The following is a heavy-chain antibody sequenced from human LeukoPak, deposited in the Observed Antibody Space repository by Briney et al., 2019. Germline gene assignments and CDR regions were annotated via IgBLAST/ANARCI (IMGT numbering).Heavy chain of an antibody. CDR2: INPNSGVT. D-gene: IGHD6-19*01. V-gene: IGHV1-2*02. Sequence: ASVKVSCKSCGYSFTGYYMHWVRQAPGQGLEWMGWINPNSGVTNYAQKFQGRVTMTRDTSITTAYMDLNRLRSDDTAVYYCARDRISVAGPDYWGQGTLVTVSS. J-gene: IGHJ4*02. CDR1: GYSFTGYY. CDR3: ARDRISVAGPDY.